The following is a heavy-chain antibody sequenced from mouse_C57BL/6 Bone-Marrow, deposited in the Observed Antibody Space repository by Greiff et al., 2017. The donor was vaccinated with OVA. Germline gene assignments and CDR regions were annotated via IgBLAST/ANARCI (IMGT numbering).Heavy chain of an antibody. V-gene: IGHV5-4*01. D-gene: IGHD3-3*01. CDR2: ISDGGSYT. CDR3: ARDRGD. CDR1: GFTFSSYA. Sequence: EVQGVESGGGLVKPGGSLKLSCAASGFTFSSYAMSWVRQTPEKRLELVATISDGGSYTYYPDNVKGRFTISRDNAKNNLYLQMSHLKSEDTAMYYCARDRGDWGQGTLVTVSA. J-gene: IGHJ3*01.